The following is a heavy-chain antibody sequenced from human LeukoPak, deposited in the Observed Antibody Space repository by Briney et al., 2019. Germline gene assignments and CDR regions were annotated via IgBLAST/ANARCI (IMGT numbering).Heavy chain of an antibody. V-gene: IGHV4-34*01. J-gene: IGHJ4*02. CDR2: INHSGTT. CDR3: ARSYSGYDAVDY. Sequence: SETLSLTCAVYGGSFSGYYWSWIRQPPGKGLEWIGEINHSGTTNYNPSLKSRVTISVDTSKNQFSLKLSPVTAADTAVYYCARSYSGYDAVDYRGQGTLVTVSS. D-gene: IGHD5-12*01. CDR1: GGSFSGYY.